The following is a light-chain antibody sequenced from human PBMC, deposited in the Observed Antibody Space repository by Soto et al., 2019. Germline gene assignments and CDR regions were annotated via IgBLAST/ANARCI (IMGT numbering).Light chain of an antibody. CDR1: SSNIGAGYD. J-gene: IGLJ2*01. CDR3: QSYDSSLSAHDVV. Sequence: QSVLTQPPSVSGAPGQRVTISCTGSSSNIGAGYDVHWYQQLPGTAPKLLIYGNSNRPSGVPHRFSGSKSGTSASLAITGLQAEDEADYYCQSYDSSLSAHDVVFGGGTKLTVL. CDR2: GNS. V-gene: IGLV1-40*01.